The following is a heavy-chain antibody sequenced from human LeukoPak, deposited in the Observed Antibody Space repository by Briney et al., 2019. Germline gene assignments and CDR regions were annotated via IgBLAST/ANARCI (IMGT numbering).Heavy chain of an antibody. J-gene: IGHJ3*01. CDR1: GFTVSSNY. CDR2: IYSGGST. D-gene: IGHD3-3*01. Sequence: GGSLRLSCAASGFTVSSNYMSWVRQAPGKGMEGVSVIYSGGSTYYADSVKGRFTISRDDSKKTLYLQMNSLRTEDTAVYYCALLGVVIPPDTYDVWGQGTLVTVSS. V-gene: IGHV3-53*05. CDR3: ALLGVVIPPDTYDV.